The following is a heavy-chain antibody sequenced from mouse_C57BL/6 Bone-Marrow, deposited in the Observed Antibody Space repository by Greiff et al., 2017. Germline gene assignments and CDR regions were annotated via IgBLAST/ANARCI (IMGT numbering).Heavy chain of an antibody. CDR1: GFSLTSYG. Sequence: VQRVESGPGLVQPSQSLSITCTVSGFSLTSYGVHWVRQSPGKGLEWLGVIWRGGSTDYNAAFMSRLSITKDNSKSQVFFKMNSLQADDTAIYYCAKNWDYDNYYAMDYWGQGTSVTVSS. D-gene: IGHD2-4*01. CDR3: AKNWDYDNYYAMDY. CDR2: IWRGGST. V-gene: IGHV2-5*01. J-gene: IGHJ4*01.